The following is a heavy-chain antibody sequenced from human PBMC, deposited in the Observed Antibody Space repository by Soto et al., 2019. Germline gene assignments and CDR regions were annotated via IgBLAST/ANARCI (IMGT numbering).Heavy chain of an antibody. D-gene: IGHD2-2*02. Sequence: QVQLVQSGAEVKTPGSSLKVSCTVSGSRFSNYVISWVRQAPGHGLEWLGRIIPIFNSTKYAQKFQGRVTIVADKSTNTASLELSSLTSDDTAIYYCAREGRGKKAGYNGLVSLGYWGQGTLVTVSS. J-gene: IGHJ4*02. CDR3: AREGRGKKAGYNGLVSLGY. CDR2: IIPIFNST. CDR1: GSRFSNYV. V-gene: IGHV1-69*06.